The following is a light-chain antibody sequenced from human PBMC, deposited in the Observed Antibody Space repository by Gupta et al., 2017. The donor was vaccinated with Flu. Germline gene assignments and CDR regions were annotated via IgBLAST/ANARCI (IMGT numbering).Light chain of an antibody. CDR1: SGSIASDY. CDR2: EDN. CDR3: QAEDASNVV. J-gene: IGLJ2*01. V-gene: IGLV6-57*01. Sequence: FLLTQPHSVSESPGTTLTISCTRSSGSIASDYVQWYQQRPGSSPTTVIYEDNQRPSGVPDRFSGSIDGSSTSASLTIAGRKTEGEDDYYCQAEDASNVVFGGGTKLTVL.